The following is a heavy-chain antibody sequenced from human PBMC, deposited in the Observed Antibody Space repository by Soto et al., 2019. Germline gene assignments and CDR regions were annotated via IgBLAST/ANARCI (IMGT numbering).Heavy chain of an antibody. V-gene: IGHV4-31*03. D-gene: IGHD6-25*01. J-gene: IGHJ6*02. CDR2: IYYSGST. CDR3: ARGGKRTGYYYGMDV. CDR1: GGSISSGGYY. Sequence: KPSETLSLTCTVSGGSISSGGYYWSWIRQHPGKGLEWIGYIYYSGSTYYNPSLKSRVTISVDTSKNQFSLKLSSVTAADTAVYYCARGGKRTGYYYGMDVWGQGTTVTVSS.